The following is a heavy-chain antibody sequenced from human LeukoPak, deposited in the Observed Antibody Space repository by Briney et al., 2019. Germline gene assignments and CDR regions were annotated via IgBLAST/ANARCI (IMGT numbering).Heavy chain of an antibody. Sequence: GGSLRLSCAASGFTFSSYEMNWVRQAPGKGLEWVSYISSSGSTIYYADSVKGRFTISRDNAKNSLYLQMNSLRAEDTAVYYCSRAEDAIRYSGYDWDFDYWGQGTLVTVSS. V-gene: IGHV3-48*03. CDR1: GFTFSSYE. J-gene: IGHJ4*02. CDR3: SRAEDAIRYSGYDWDFDY. CDR2: ISSSGSTI. D-gene: IGHD5-12*01.